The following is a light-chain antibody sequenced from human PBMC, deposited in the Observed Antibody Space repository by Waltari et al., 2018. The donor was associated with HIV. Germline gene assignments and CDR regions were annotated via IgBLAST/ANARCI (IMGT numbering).Light chain of an antibody. CDR1: QTLLNSSNNRNY. CDR2: WAS. Sequence: DILMTESPDALAVSLGDWATINCKARQTLLNSSNNRNYLAWYQLKPGQPPKLLLYWASTPQSGVPDRFSGTGSGRNFNSTINKLPAEDVATYYCEQSYRTPLTVGGGTEVGL. J-gene: IGKJ4*01. CDR3: EQSYRTPLT. V-gene: IGKV4-1*01.